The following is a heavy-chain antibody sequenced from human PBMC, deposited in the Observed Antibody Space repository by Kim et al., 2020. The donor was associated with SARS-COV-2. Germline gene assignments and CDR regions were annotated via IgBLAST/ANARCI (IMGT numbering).Heavy chain of an antibody. Sequence: SVKVSCKASGGTFSSYAISWVRQAPGQGLEWMGRIIPILGIANYAQKFQGRVTITADKSTSTAYMELSSLRSEDTAVYYCASPTRIAAAGTLYYYYGMDVWGQGTTVTVSS. CDR3: ASPTRIAAAGTLYYYYGMDV. J-gene: IGHJ6*02. CDR1: GGTFSSYA. CDR2: IIPILGIA. V-gene: IGHV1-69*04. D-gene: IGHD6-13*01.